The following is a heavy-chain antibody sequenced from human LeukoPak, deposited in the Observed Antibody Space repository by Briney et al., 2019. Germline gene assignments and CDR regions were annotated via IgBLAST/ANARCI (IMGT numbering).Heavy chain of an antibody. D-gene: IGHD1-26*01. CDR3: ASLGATTLFGSY. J-gene: IGHJ4*02. Sequence: GGSLRLSCAASGFTFSSYSMNWVRQAPGEGLEWVSSISSSSGYIYYADSVKGRFTISRDNAKNSLYLQMNSLRAEDTAVYYCASLGATTLFGSYWGQGTLVTVSS. V-gene: IGHV3-21*01. CDR2: ISSSSGYI. CDR1: GFTFSSYS.